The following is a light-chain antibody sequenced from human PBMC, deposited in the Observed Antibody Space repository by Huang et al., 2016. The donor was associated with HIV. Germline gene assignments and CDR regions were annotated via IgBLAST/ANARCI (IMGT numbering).Light chain of an antibody. CDR3: QQSHSAPGT. CDR1: QNIGNY. J-gene: IGKJ1*01. CDR2: ATS. Sequence: DIQMTQSPSSVSASVGDRVIISCRASQNIGNYLNWYHQRSGRPPKLLISATSNLQSGVPSRFSGSGSGAVFILTITGLQPEDFATYYCQQSHSAPGTFGQGTKVEIK. V-gene: IGKV1-39*01.